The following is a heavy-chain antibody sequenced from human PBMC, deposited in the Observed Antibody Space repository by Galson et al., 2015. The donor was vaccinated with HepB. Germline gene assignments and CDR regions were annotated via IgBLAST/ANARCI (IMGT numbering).Heavy chain of an antibody. Sequence: SVKVSCKASGYTFTSYAMHWVRQAPGQRLEWMGWINAGNGNTKYSQKFPGRVTITRDTSASTAYMELSSLRSEDTAVYYCASSRTSCYARCWFDPWGQGTLVTVSS. CDR3: ASSRTSCYARCWFDP. J-gene: IGHJ5*02. CDR2: INAGNGNT. D-gene: IGHD2-2*01. V-gene: IGHV1-3*01. CDR1: GYTFTSYA.